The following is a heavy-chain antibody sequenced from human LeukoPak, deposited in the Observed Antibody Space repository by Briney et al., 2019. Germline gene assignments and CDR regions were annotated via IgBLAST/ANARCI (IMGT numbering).Heavy chain of an antibody. Sequence: EASVKVSCKASGGTFNTFSISWVRQAPGQGLEWMGRIIPFLGLTNSAQKFRGRVTITADKSTNTAYMELSSLRSDDTAVYYCARDLNSGWADSWGQGTLVTVSS. J-gene: IGHJ4*02. CDR1: GGTFNTFS. D-gene: IGHD5-12*01. V-gene: IGHV1-69*04. CDR2: IIPFLGLT. CDR3: ARDLNSGWADS.